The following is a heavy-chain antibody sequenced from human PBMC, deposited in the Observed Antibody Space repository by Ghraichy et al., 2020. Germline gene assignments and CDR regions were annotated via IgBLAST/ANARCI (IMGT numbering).Heavy chain of an antibody. D-gene: IGHD3-10*01. CDR1: GDSVSSNSAA. V-gene: IGHV6-1*01. CDR2: TYYRSKWYN. J-gene: IGHJ3*02. CDR3: AREALPMVRGVSDAFDI. Sequence: SETLSLTCAISGDSVSSNSAAWNWIRQSPSRGLEWLGRTYYRSKWYNDYAVSVKSRITINPDTSKNQFSLQLNSVTPEDTAVYYCAREALPMVRGVSDAFDIWGQGTMVTVSS.